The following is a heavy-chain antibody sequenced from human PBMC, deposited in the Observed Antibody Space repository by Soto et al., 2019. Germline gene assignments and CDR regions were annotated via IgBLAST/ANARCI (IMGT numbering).Heavy chain of an antibody. CDR2: INHSGST. CDR1: GGSFSGYY. Sequence: KPSETLSLTCAVYGGSFSGYYWSWIRQPPGKGLEWIGEINHSGSTNYNPSLKSRVTISVDTSKNQFSLKLSSVTAADTAVYYCARSTRAIAVAGTFHYYYYYGMDVWGQGTTVTVSS. CDR3: ARSTRAIAVAGTFHYYYYYGMDV. D-gene: IGHD6-19*01. J-gene: IGHJ6*02. V-gene: IGHV4-34*01.